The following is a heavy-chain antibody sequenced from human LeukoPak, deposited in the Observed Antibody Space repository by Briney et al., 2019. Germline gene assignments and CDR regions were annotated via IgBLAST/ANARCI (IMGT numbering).Heavy chain of an antibody. CDR1: GFTFSSYS. Sequence: GGSLRLSCAASGFTFSSYSMNWVRQAPGKGLEWVSSISSSSSYIYYADSVKGRFTISRDNAENSLYLQMNSLRAEDTAVYYCARDRGCSSTSCPRGYFDYWGQGTLVTVSS. V-gene: IGHV3-21*01. CDR3: ARDRGCSSTSCPRGYFDY. CDR2: ISSSSSYI. J-gene: IGHJ4*02. D-gene: IGHD2-2*01.